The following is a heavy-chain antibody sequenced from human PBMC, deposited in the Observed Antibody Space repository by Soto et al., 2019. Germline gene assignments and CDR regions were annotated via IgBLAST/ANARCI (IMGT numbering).Heavy chain of an antibody. V-gene: IGHV3-11*06. Sequence: GGSLRLSCAASGFTFSDYYMSWIRQAPGKGLEWVSYISSSSSYTNYADSVKGRFTISRDNAKNSLYLQMNSLRAEDTAVYYCARDSDSSVPATAAANYYYGMDVWGQGTTVTVSS. J-gene: IGHJ6*02. CDR3: ARDSDSSVPATAAANYYYGMDV. D-gene: IGHD2-2*01. CDR1: GFTFSDYY. CDR2: ISSSSSYT.